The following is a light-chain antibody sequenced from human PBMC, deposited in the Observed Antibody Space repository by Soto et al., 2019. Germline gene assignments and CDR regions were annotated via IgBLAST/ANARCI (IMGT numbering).Light chain of an antibody. CDR3: QQTFSNPRT. J-gene: IGKJ4*01. CDR2: LAS. CDR1: QKIHNF. Sequence: IQMTQSPSSLSASLGDRVTVTCRASQKIHNFVSWYQQKPGQAPKLLIFLASTLESGVPSRFGGSGSGTDFTLTISSLQPEDFATYYCQQTFSNPRTFGGGTKVEIQ. V-gene: IGKV1-39*01.